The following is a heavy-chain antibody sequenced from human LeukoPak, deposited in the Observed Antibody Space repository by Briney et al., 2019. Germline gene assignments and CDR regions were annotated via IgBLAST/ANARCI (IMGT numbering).Heavy chain of an antibody. Sequence: EGSLRLSCAASGFTFNSYALSWVRQAPGKGLEWVSGISGSGGGTYYADSVKGRFTISRDNSKNTLYLQMNSLRAEDTAVYYCAKVNGYNYGFFDYWGQGTLVTVSS. J-gene: IGHJ4*02. CDR2: ISGSGGGT. D-gene: IGHD5-18*01. CDR3: AKVNGYNYGFFDY. V-gene: IGHV3-23*01. CDR1: GFTFNSYA.